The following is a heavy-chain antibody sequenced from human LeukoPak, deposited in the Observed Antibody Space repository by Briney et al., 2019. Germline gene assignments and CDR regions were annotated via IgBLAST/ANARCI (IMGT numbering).Heavy chain of an antibody. CDR1: GGSISSSIYY. J-gene: IGHJ4*02. V-gene: IGHV4-39*01. CDR3: ARHRAYSSSSPFDY. D-gene: IGHD6-6*01. Sequence: PSETLSLTCTVSGGSISSSIYYWGWIRQPPGKGLEWIGSIYYSGSTYYNPSLKSRVTISVDTSKNQFSLRLSSVTAADTAVYYCARHRAYSSSSPFDYWGQGTLVTVSS. CDR2: IYYSGST.